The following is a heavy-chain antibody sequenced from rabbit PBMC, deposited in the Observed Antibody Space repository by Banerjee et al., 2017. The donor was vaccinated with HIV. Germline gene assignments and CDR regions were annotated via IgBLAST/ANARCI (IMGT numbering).Heavy chain of an antibody. V-gene: IGHV1S45*01. D-gene: IGHD6-1*01. CDR3: ARELYAARADSSYANL. CDR1: GFTLSSYW. CDR2: IYTGSSGFT. Sequence: QEQLVESGGGLVQPGGSLKLTCTASGFTLSSYWMCWVRQAPGKGLEWIACIYTGSSGFTYYASWAKGRFTISKTSSTTVTLQMTSLTAADTATYFCARELYAARADSSYANLWGPGTLVTVS. J-gene: IGHJ4*01.